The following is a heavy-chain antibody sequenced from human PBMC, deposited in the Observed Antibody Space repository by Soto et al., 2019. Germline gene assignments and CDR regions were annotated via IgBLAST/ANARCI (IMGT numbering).Heavy chain of an antibody. J-gene: IGHJ6*02. CDR2: ISYDGSKK. V-gene: IGHV3-30*18. D-gene: IGHD3-10*01. CDR3: AKEIPRWFGELISGLYYYYGMGV. Sequence: QVQLVESGGGVVQPGRSLRLSCAASGFTFSSYGMHWVRQAPGKGLEWVAVISYDGSKKYYADSVKGRFTISRDNSKNTLHLKRNSRRAEETAVYYCAKEIPRWFGELISGLYYYYGMGVWGQGTTVTVS. CDR1: GFTFSSYG.